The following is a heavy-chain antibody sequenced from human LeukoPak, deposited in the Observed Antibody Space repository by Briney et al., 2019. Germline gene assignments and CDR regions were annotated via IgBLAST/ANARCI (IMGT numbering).Heavy chain of an antibody. CDR3: ARVTVPLVVITAGGFDY. J-gene: IGHJ4*02. CDR1: GFTFSTYG. Sequence: GGSLRLSCAVSGFTFSTYGMHWVRQAAGKWLEWVAFIRSDGNNKYYADSVKGRFTISRDNSKNTLYLQMNSLRTEDTAVYYCARVTVPLVVITAGGFDYWGQGTLVTVSS. CDR2: IRSDGNNK. V-gene: IGHV3-30*02. D-gene: IGHD3-22*01.